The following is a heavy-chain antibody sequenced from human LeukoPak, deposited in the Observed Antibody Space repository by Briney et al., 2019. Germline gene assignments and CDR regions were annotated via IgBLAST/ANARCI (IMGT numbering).Heavy chain of an antibody. CDR3: ARDIKWIQPGYYFDY. D-gene: IGHD5-18*01. CDR2: ISAYNGNT. V-gene: IGHV1-18*01. CDR1: GHTFTSYG. J-gene: IGHJ4*02. Sequence: ASVKVSCKTSGHTFTSYGISWVRQAPGQGLEWMGWISAYNGNTNYAQKLQGRVTMTTNTSTSTAYMELRSLRSDDTAVYYCARDIKWIQPGYYFDYWGQGTLVTVSS.